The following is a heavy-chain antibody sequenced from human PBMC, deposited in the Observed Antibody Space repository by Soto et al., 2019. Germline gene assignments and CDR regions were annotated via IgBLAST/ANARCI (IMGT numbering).Heavy chain of an antibody. V-gene: IGHV3-72*01. CDR3: ARSATISAPGYFDL. D-gene: IGHD6-13*01. CDR2: TRNKVNSYTT. J-gene: IGHJ4*02. Sequence: GGSLRLSCAASGFSFSDHYMDWVRQAPGKGLEWVGRTRNKVNSYTTEYAASVRGRFTISRDDSKNSLYLQVNSLKSEDTAVYYCARSATISAPGYFDLWGQGT. CDR1: GFSFSDHY.